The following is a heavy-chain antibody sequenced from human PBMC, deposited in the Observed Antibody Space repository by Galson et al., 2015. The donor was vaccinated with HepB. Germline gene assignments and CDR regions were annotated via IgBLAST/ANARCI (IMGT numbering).Heavy chain of an antibody. CDR3: AKDLAGAEPGEVRFLEWPLDY. V-gene: IGHV3-9*01. CDR1: GFTFDDYA. J-gene: IGHJ4*02. Sequence: SLRLSCAASGFTFDDYAMHWVRQAPGKGLEWVSSITYNSATIGYADSVKGRFTISRDNAKNSLYLQMNSLRTEDTALYYCAKDLAGAEPGEVRFLEWPLDYWGQGILVTVSS. D-gene: IGHD3-3*01. CDR2: ITYNSATI.